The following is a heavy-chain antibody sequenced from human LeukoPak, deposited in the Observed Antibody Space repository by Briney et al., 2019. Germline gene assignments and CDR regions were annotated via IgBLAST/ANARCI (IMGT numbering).Heavy chain of an antibody. D-gene: IGHD3-9*01. V-gene: IGHV3-43*01. CDR1: GFTFDDYT. CDR3: AKGVRYFDWQTPYYYYGMDV. J-gene: IGHJ6*02. Sequence: GGSLRLSCAASGFTFDDYTMHWVRQAPGKGLEWVSLISWDGGSTYYADSVKGRFTISRDNSKNSLYLQMNSLRTEDTALYYCAKGVRYFDWQTPYYYYGMDVWGQGTTVTVSS. CDR2: ISWDGGST.